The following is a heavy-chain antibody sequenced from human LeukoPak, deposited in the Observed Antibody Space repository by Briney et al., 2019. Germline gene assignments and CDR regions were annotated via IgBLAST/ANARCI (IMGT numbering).Heavy chain of an antibody. J-gene: IGHJ6*03. Sequence: SGGSLRLSCAASGFTFSSYSMNWVRQAPGKGLEWVSYISSSSSTIYYADSVKGRFTISRDNAKNSLYLQMNSLRAEDTAVYYCAKDLLYCSGGSCYSGYYYYMDVWGKGTTVTVSS. CDR3: AKDLLYCSGGSCYSGYYYYMDV. CDR1: GFTFSSYS. D-gene: IGHD2-15*01. V-gene: IGHV3-48*01. CDR2: ISSSSSTI.